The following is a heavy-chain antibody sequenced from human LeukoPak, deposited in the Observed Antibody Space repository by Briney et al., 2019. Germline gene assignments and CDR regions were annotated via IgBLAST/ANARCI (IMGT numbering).Heavy chain of an antibody. Sequence: PGGSLRLSCAASGFAITDHHMDWVRQAPGKGLEWVSAISGSGGSTYYADSVKGRFTISRDNSKNTLYLQMNSLRAEDTAVYYCAKNYYGSGSYYTAFKDWGQGTLVTVSS. CDR1: GFAITDHH. J-gene: IGHJ4*02. CDR2: ISGSGGST. D-gene: IGHD3-10*01. V-gene: IGHV3-23*01. CDR3: AKNYYGSGSYYTAFKD.